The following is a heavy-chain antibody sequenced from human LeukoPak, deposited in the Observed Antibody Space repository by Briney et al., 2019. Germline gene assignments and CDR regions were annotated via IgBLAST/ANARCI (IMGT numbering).Heavy chain of an antibody. CDR3: ARGYYYDSSGQSDYFDY. V-gene: IGHV4-39*01. CDR1: GGSISSSSYY. Sequence: PSETLSLTCTVSGGSISSSSYYWGWIRQPPGKRLEWIGSIYYSGSTYYNPSLKSRVTISVDTSKNQFSLKLSSVTAADTAVYYCARGYYYDSSGQSDYFDYWGQGTLVTVSS. D-gene: IGHD3-22*01. J-gene: IGHJ4*02. CDR2: IYYSGST.